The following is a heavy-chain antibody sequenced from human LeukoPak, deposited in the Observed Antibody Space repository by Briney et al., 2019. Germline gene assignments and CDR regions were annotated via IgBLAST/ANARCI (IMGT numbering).Heavy chain of an antibody. CDR3: ASAYYYDSSALSP. V-gene: IGHV3-23*01. CDR1: GSTFSSYA. D-gene: IGHD3-22*01. Sequence: GGSLRLSCAASGSTFSSYAMSWVRQAPGKGLEWVSSISGSGGTTDYADSVKGRFTISRDISKNTLYLQMNSLRAEDTAVYYCASAYYYDSSALSPWGQGTLVTVSS. J-gene: IGHJ5*02. CDR2: ISGSGGTT.